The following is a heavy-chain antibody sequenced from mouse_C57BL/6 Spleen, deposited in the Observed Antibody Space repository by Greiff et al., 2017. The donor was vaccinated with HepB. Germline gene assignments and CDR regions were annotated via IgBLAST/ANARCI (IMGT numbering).Heavy chain of an antibody. CDR3: TSGKGH. CDR1: GFTFSNYW. CDR2: IRVKSDNYAT. V-gene: IGHV6-3*01. D-gene: IGHD4-1*01. Sequence: EVKLEESGGGLVQPGGSMKLSCAASGFTFSNYWMNWVRQSPEKGLEWVAQIRVKSDNYATHYAESVKGRFTISRDESKRRVYLQMKNLRAEDTGIYYCTSGKGHWGQGTTLTVSS. J-gene: IGHJ2*01.